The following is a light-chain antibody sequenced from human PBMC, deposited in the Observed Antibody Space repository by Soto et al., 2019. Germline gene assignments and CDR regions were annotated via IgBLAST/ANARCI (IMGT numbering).Light chain of an antibody. CDR3: QQSFSTPT. J-gene: IGKJ5*01. Sequence: EIHMTHSPSSLSRSIWDIGTITCRASQRINIYLNWYRQKPGKAPELLIYSASNLQSGVPSRFSGSGSGTDFTLTISGLQSEDFATYYCQQSFSTPTFGQGTRLEIK. CDR2: SAS. CDR1: QRINIY. V-gene: IGKV1-39*01.